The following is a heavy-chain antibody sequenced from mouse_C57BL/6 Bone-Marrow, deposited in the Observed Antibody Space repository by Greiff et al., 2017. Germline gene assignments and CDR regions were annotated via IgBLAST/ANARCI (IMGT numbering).Heavy chain of an antibody. D-gene: IGHD3-2*02. V-gene: IGHV1-62-2*01. CDR2: FYPGSGSI. Sequence: VQLVESGAELVKPGASVKLSCKASGYTFTEYTIHWVKQRSGQGLEWIGWFYPGSGSIKYNEKFKDKATLTADKSSSTVYMELSRLTSEGSAVYFCARHEEGLRLRGYAMDYWGQGTSVTVSS. CDR3: ARHEEGLRLRGYAMDY. CDR1: GYTFTEYT. J-gene: IGHJ4*01.